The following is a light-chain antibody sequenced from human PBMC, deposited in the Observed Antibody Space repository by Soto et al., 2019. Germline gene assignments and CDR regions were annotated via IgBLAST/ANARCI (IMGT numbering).Light chain of an antibody. CDR1: QSISSW. CDR2: EAS. V-gene: IGKV1-5*03. CDR3: QQSNNYPWT. J-gene: IGKJ1*01. Sequence: DIQMTQSPSTPSASVGDRVTITCRASQSISSWLAWYQQKPGKAPKLLIYEASNLESGVPSRFSGSGSGTEFTLTISSLQPDDFATYYCQQSNNYPWTFGQGTKVDIK.